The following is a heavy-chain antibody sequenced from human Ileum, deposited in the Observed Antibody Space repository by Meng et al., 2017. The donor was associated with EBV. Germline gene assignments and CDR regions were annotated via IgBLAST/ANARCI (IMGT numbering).Heavy chain of an antibody. D-gene: IGHD4-17*01. CDR1: GGSFSGYY. Sequence: QVPLQAWGEGLLKPSETPALPCPVYGGSFSGYYLSWIRQPPGKGLEWIGEINHSGSTNYNPSLKSRVTISVDTSKNQFSLKLSSVTAADTAVYYCARGHDYGDYASDYWGQGTLVTVSS. CDR2: INHSGST. V-gene: IGHV4-34*01. J-gene: IGHJ4*02. CDR3: ARGHDYGDYASDY.